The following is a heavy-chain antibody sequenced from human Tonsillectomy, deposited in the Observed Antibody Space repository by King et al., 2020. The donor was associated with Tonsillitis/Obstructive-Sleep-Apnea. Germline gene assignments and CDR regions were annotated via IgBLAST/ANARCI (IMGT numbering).Heavy chain of an antibody. D-gene: IGHD1-14*01. Sequence: VQLVESGGGLVQPGGSLRLSCAASGSTVSRNYMSWVRQAPGKGLEWVXXXXSGDKTYYADSVKGRFTISRDNXKNTLYLQMNSLRAEDTAVYYCATSSIIYDYWGQGTLVTVSS. CDR2: XXSGDKT. J-gene: IGHJ4*02. CDR1: GSTVSRNY. CDR3: ATSSIIYDY. V-gene: IGHV3-66*01.